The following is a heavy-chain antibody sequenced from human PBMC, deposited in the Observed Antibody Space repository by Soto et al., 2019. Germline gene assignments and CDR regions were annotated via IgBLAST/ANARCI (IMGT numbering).Heavy chain of an antibody. D-gene: IGHD6-13*01. CDR2: INAGNGNT. V-gene: IGHV1-3*01. Sequence: GASVKVSCKASGYTFTSYAMHWVRQAPGQRLEWMGWINAGNGNTKYSQKFQGRVTITRDTSASTAYMELSSLRSEDTAVYYCAYGIAAAGGYYYYYGMDVWGQGTTVTVSS. CDR3: AYGIAAAGGYYYYYGMDV. CDR1: GYTFTSYA. J-gene: IGHJ6*02.